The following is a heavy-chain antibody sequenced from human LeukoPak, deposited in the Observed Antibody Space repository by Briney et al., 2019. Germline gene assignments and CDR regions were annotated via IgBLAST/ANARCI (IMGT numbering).Heavy chain of an antibody. CDR1: GFTFSSYA. CDR2: ISGSGGST. Sequence: GGSLRLPCAASGFTFSSYAMSWVRQAPGKGLEWVSAISGSGGSTYYADSVKGRFTISRDNSKNTLYLQMNSLRAEDTAVYYCANPGIAAAGKDYWGQGTLVTVSS. V-gene: IGHV3-23*01. D-gene: IGHD6-13*01. CDR3: ANPGIAAAGKDY. J-gene: IGHJ4*02.